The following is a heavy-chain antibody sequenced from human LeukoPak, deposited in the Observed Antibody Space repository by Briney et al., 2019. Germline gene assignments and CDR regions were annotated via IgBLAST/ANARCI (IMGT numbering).Heavy chain of an antibody. CDR3: ARESPASISSVDFDY. Sequence: GGSLRLSCAASGLTFSSHWMTWVRQAPGRGLEWVATIRQDGSQKYYLDSVRGRFTVSRDNAENSLYLQMNSLRAEDTAIYYCARESPASISSVDFDYWGQGTLVTVSS. D-gene: IGHD1-14*01. CDR1: GLTFSSHW. J-gene: IGHJ4*02. CDR2: IRQDGSQK. V-gene: IGHV3-7*01.